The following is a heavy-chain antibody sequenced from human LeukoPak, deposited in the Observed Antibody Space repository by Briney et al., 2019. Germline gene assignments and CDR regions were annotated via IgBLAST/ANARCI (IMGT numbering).Heavy chain of an antibody. CDR1: GFTFSSYS. Sequence: GGSLRLSCAASGFTFSSYSMNWVRQAPGKGLDWVSSISSSSSYIYYADSVKGRFTISRDNAKNSLYLQINSLRAEDTAVYFCASDPYYDSSGYYHWGGFDIWGQGTMVTVSS. D-gene: IGHD3-22*01. J-gene: IGHJ3*02. V-gene: IGHV3-21*01. CDR3: ASDPYYDSSGYYHWGGFDI. CDR2: ISSSSSYI.